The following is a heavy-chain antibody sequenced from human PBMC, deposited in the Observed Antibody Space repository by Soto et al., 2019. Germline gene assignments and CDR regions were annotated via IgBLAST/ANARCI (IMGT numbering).Heavy chain of an antibody. V-gene: IGHV3-23*01. CDR3: AKDPPPRVQAAGTRW. Sequence: PGGSLRLSCAASGFTFSSYAMSWVRQAPGKGLEWVSAISGSGGSTHYADSVKGRFTISRDNSKNTLYLQMNSLRAEDTAVYYCAKDPPPRVQAAGTRWWGQGTLVTVSS. CDR2: ISGSGGST. CDR1: GFTFSSYA. J-gene: IGHJ4*02. D-gene: IGHD6-13*01.